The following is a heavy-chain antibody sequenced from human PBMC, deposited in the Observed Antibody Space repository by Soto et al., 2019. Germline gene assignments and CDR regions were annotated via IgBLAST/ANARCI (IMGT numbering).Heavy chain of an antibody. D-gene: IGHD3-10*01. CDR1: GFTFSSYT. CDR2: ISSGSSYI. Sequence: GGSLRLSCAASGFTFSSYTMNWVCQAPGKGLEWVSSISSGSSYIYYADSVRGRFTISRDNARNSLFLQMSSLRAADTAVYYCARDIMSGGAYPDYWGQGTKVTVSS. CDR3: ARDIMSGGAYPDY. V-gene: IGHV3-21*01. J-gene: IGHJ4*02.